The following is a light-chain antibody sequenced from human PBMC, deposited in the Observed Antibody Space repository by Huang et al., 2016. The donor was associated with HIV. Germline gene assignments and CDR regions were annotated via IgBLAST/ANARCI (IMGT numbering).Light chain of an antibody. V-gene: IGKV4-1*01. J-gene: IGKJ1*01. CDR2: WAS. CDR1: QSVYSSSTSKDY. Sequence: DIIMTQSPDSLAVSLGERATLNCRSSQSVYSSSTSKDYMAWFQQKPGQPPRLLLFWASTREAVVPDRFSGSGSGTHFTLTIANLEAEDAAIYYCQQYYSSPQTFGQGTRVEVK. CDR3: QQYYSSPQT.